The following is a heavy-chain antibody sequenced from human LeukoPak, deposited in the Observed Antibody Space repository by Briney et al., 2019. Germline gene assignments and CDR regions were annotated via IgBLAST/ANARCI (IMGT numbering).Heavy chain of an antibody. CDR2: IYYSGST. Sequence: SETLSLTXTVSGGSISSGDYYWSWIRPPPGKGLEWIGYIYYSGSTYYNPSLKSRVTISVDTSKNQFSLKLSSVTAADTAVYYCARAGKELDLDYWGQGTLVTVSS. CDR3: ARAGKELDLDY. V-gene: IGHV4-30-4*08. CDR1: GGSISSGDYY. J-gene: IGHJ4*02. D-gene: IGHD1-26*01.